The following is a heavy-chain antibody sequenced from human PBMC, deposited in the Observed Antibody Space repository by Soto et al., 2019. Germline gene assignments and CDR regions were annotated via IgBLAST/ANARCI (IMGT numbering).Heavy chain of an antibody. CDR2: FYPGDYTS. D-gene: IGHD2-15*01. CDR3: ARIIGYCRNNDCSWTFDI. Sequence: GESLKISCKTSGYSFISYWVAWVRQLPGKGLEWMGTFYPGDYTSTYSPSFQGQVTISVDKSISTAYLQLSSLKASDTAMYYCARIIGYCRNNDCSWTFDIWGQGTMVTVSS. CDR1: GYSFISYW. J-gene: IGHJ3*02. V-gene: IGHV5-51*01.